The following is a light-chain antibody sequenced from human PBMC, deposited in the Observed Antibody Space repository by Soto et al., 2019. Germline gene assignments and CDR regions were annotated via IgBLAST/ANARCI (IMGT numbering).Light chain of an antibody. J-gene: IGKJ5*01. CDR3: QQVNSYPIT. CDR2: AAS. V-gene: IGKV1-9*01. Sequence: DIPLTQSPSFLSASVGDRVTISCRASQDISSHSAWYQQKPGQAPKLLVYAASTLQIGVPPRFSDSGSGTEFTLTISSLQPEDFATYYCQQVNSYPITFGQGTRLDIK. CDR1: QDISSH.